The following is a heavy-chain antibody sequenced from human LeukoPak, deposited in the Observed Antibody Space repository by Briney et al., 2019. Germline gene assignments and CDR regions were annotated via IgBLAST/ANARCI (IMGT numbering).Heavy chain of an antibody. CDR1: GGSISSYY. D-gene: IGHD2-2*02. CDR3: ARQGLAYCSSTSCHKTNYYYYYMDV. Sequence: SETLSLTCTVSGGSISSYYWSWIRQPAGKGLEWIGRIYTSGSTYYNPSLKSRVTISVDTSKNQFSLKLSSVTAADTAVYYCARQGLAYCSSTSCHKTNYYYYYMDVWGKGTTVTVSS. J-gene: IGHJ6*03. CDR2: IYTSGST. V-gene: IGHV4-4*07.